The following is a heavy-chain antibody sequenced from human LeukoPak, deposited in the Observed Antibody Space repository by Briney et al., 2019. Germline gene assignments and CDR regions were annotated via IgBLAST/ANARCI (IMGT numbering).Heavy chain of an antibody. D-gene: IGHD2-2*01. CDR3: ARGHRTAAIILSWFDP. V-gene: IGHV3-21*01. CDR2: ISSSSSYI. J-gene: IGHJ5*02. Sequence: GGSLRLSCAASGFTFSNAWMSWVRQAPGKGLEWVSSISSSSSYIYYADSVKGRFTISRDNAKNSLYLQMNSLRAEDTAVYYCARGHRTAAIILSWFDPWGQGTLVTVSS. CDR1: GFTFSNAW.